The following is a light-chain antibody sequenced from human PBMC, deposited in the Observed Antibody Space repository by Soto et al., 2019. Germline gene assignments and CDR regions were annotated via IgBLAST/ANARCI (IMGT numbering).Light chain of an antibody. J-gene: IGKJ2*01. CDR2: GAS. V-gene: IGKV3-20*01. CDR3: PHYDSSPTMYT. Sequence: EVVLTQSPGTLSLSPGEIATLSCRASQSVSSNYLAWYQQKPGQAPRLLIYGASIRATGIPDRFSGSGSGTDVTRTISRLEPEDFAVYYCPHYDSSPTMYTFGQGTKLEIK. CDR1: QSVSSNY.